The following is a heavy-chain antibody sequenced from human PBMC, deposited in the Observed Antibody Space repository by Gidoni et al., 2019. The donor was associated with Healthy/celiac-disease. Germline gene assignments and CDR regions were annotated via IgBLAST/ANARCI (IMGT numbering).Heavy chain of an antibody. V-gene: IGHV1-2*02. Sequence: QVQLVQSGAEVKTPGASVKVSCKASGYTFTGYYMHWVRQAPGQGLEWMGWINPNSGGTNYAQKFQGRVTMTRDTSISTAYMELSRLRSDDTAVYYCARDASTDCSGGSCYSEFDYWGQGTLVTVSS. CDR3: ARDASTDCSGGSCYSEFDY. CDR1: GYTFTGYY. J-gene: IGHJ4*02. CDR2: INPNSGGT. D-gene: IGHD2-15*01.